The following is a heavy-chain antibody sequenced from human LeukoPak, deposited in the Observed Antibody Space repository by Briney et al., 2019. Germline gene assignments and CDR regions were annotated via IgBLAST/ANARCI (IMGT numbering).Heavy chain of an antibody. D-gene: IGHD5-12*01. CDR2: VYYTGST. J-gene: IGHJ4*02. CDR1: GGSISNYY. V-gene: IGHV4-59*08. CDR3: ARKLSGDY. Sequence: SETLSLACTVSGGSISNYYWTWIRQHPGEALEWIGYVYYTGSTNYNPSLKSRVSISVDTSKNQFSLQLRSVTAADTAVYYWARKLSGDYWGQGTLVTVSS.